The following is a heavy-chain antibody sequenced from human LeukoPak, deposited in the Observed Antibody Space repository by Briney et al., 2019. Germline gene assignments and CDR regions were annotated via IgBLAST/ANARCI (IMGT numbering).Heavy chain of an antibody. CDR1: GYTFTSYV. Sequence: DSVKVSCKASGYTFTSYVINWVRQATGRGLDWMGWMNPNSGNTGYAQKLQGRVTITRNTSISTAYMELSSLRSEDTAVYYWARGGFLEWLPLDYWGQGTLVTVSS. CDR3: ARGGFLEWLPLDY. CDR2: MNPNSGNT. J-gene: IGHJ4*02. D-gene: IGHD3-3*01. V-gene: IGHV1-8*03.